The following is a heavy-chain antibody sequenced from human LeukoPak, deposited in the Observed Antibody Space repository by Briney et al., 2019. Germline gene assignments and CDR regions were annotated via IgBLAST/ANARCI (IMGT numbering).Heavy chain of an antibody. D-gene: IGHD4-23*01. Sequence: SETLSLTCAVYGGSLSAYYWTWIRQPPGKGLEWIGEINHGGSTNYNPSLKSRVNISVDTSKNQFSLKLSSVTAEDTAVYYCARYLDYGGNSRVFQHWGQGTLVTVSS. CDR2: INHGGST. V-gene: IGHV4-34*01. CDR3: ARYLDYGGNSRVFQH. CDR1: GGSLSAYY. J-gene: IGHJ1*01.